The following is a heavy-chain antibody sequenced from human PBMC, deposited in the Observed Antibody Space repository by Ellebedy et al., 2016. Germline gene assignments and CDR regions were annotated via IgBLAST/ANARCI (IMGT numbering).Heavy chain of an antibody. D-gene: IGHD3-3*01. CDR1: GFTFSSHW. Sequence: GESLKISXAVSGFTFSSHWMHWVRQAPGKGLEWVSVLTGDATTAYYADSVRGRSAISRDNSRKTLHLQMDSLRVEDTAIYYCAKDLQKNNFWSGYFISWGQGTLLTVSA. CDR2: LTGDATTA. CDR3: AKDLQKNNFWSGYFIS. J-gene: IGHJ5*02. V-gene: IGHV3-23*01.